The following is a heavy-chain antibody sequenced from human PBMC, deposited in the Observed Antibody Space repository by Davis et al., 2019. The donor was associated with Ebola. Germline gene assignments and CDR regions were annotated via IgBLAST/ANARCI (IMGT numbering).Heavy chain of an antibody. J-gene: IGHJ6*02. CDR2: ISGSGSLI. V-gene: IGHV3-21*04. CDR1: GFTFSNYW. CDR3: ARGSRNMDV. Sequence: GESLKISCAASGFTFSNYWMSWARQAPGKGLEWVSSISGSGSLIRYADSVRGRFTISRDNAKDSLYLQMNSLRAEDTAVYYCARGSRNMDVWGQGTTVTVSS.